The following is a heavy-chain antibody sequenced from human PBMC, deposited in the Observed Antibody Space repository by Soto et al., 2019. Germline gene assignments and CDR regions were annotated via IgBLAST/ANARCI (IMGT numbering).Heavy chain of an antibody. D-gene: IGHD3-9*01. Sequence: ASLRLSCAASGFTFSSYAMSWVRQAPGKGLEWVSAISGSGGSTYYADSVKGRFTISRDNSKNTLYLQMNSLRAEDTAVYYCAKALRYFDWLLKPLDHWGQGTLVTVSS. V-gene: IGHV3-23*01. CDR1: GFTFSSYA. J-gene: IGHJ4*02. CDR2: ISGSGGST. CDR3: AKALRYFDWLLKPLDH.